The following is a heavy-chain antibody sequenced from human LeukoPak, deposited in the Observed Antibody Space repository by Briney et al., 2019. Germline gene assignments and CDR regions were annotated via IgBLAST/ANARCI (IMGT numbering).Heavy chain of an antibody. CDR3: ARGYSSGSLFDY. CDR1: GGTFSSYA. CDR2: IIPIFCTA. J-gene: IGHJ4*02. V-gene: IGHV1-69*05. Sequence: SVKVSCKASGGTFSSYAISWVRQAPGQGLEWMGGIIPIFCTANYAQKFQGRVTITTDESTSTAYMELSSLRSEDTAVYYCARGYSSGSLFDYWGQGTLVTVSS. D-gene: IGHD3-22*01.